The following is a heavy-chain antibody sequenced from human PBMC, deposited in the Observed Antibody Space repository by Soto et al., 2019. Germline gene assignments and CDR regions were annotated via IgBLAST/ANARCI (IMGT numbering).Heavy chain of an antibody. CDR3: ARHEIRYYHESSGYYEASWFDP. CDR2: IYHTGRA. CDR1: GGSISSYY. V-gene: IGHV4-59*08. Sequence: PSETLSLTCTVSGGSISSYYWSWIRQPPGEGLEWIGSIYHTGRAKYNPSLKSRGTISVDTSKNQFSLKLSSVTTADTAVYHCARHEIRYYHESSGYYEASWFDPWGQGTLVTVSS. J-gene: IGHJ5*02. D-gene: IGHD3-22*01.